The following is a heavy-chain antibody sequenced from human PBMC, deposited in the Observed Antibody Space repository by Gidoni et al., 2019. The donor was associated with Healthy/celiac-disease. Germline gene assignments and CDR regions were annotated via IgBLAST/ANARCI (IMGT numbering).Heavy chain of an antibody. CDR1: GFTFSSYA. D-gene: IGHD6-19*01. V-gene: IGHV3-23*01. CDR3: AKEANPRRKWLDRGFYFDY. CDR2: ISGSGGST. Sequence: EVQLLESGGGLVQPGGSLRLACAASGFTFSSYAMSWVRQAPGKGLEGVSAISGSGGSTYYADSVKGRFTISRDNSKNTLYLQMNSLRAEDTAVYYCAKEANPRRKWLDRGFYFDYWGQGTLVTVSA. J-gene: IGHJ4*02.